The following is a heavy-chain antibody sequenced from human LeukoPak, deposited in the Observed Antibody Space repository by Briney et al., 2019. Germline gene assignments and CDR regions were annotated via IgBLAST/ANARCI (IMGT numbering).Heavy chain of an antibody. Sequence: SETLSLTCTVSGGSISSYYWSWIRRPAGKGLEWIGRIYTSGSTNYNPSLKRRVTMSVDTSKNQFSLKLSSVTAADTAVYYCARRAGAYSHPYDYWGQGTLVTVSS. D-gene: IGHD4/OR15-4a*01. CDR3: ARRAGAYSHPYDY. CDR1: GGSISSYY. J-gene: IGHJ4*02. V-gene: IGHV4-4*07. CDR2: IYTSGST.